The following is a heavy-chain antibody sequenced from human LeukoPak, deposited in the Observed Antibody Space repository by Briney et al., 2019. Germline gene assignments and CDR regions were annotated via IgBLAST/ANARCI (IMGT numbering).Heavy chain of an antibody. Sequence: GGSLRLSCAASGFTVSGNYMTWVRQAPGKGLEWVSVVYSGGSTYYADSVKGRFIISRDNSKNTVYLQMNSLRADDTAVYYCAKCSTSAYTTGWCNWIDPWGQGTLVTVSS. V-gene: IGHV3-53*01. J-gene: IGHJ5*02. CDR3: AKCSTSAYTTGWCNWIDP. CDR2: VYSGGST. D-gene: IGHD6-19*01. CDR1: GFTVSGNY.